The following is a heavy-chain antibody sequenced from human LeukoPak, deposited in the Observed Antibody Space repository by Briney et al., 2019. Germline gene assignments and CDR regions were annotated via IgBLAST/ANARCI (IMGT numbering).Heavy chain of an antibody. CDR1: GGSIGSYY. V-gene: IGHV4-59*01. CDR3: ARDLGYYDSSGYSNHDAFDI. D-gene: IGHD3-22*01. Sequence: SETLSLTCTVSGGSIGSYYWSWIRQPPGKGLEWIGYIYYSGSTNYNPSLKSRVTISVDTSKNQFSLKLSSVTAADTAVYYCARDLGYYDSSGYSNHDAFDIWGQGTMVTVSS. J-gene: IGHJ3*02. CDR2: IYYSGST.